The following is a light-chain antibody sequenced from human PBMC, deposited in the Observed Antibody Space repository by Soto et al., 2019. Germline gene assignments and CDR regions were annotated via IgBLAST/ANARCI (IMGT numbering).Light chain of an antibody. CDR2: EVT. V-gene: IGLV2-8*01. Sequence: QSALTQPPSASGSPGQSVTISCTGTSSDVGAYKYVSWYQQYPGKAPKLMIYEVTKRPSGVPDRFSGSKSGNTASLTVSGLQGEDGGDYYCTSYVGNDIWVFGGGTQLTVL. CDR1: SSDVGAYKY. J-gene: IGLJ3*02. CDR3: TSYVGNDIWV.